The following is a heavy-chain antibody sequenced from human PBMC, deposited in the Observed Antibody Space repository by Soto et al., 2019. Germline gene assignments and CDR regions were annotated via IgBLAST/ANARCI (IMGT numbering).Heavy chain of an antibody. CDR2: ISAYNGNT. D-gene: IGHD3-3*01. V-gene: IGHV1-18*01. CDR1: GYTFTSYG. CDR3: AGTDLRGLEWLNQDYYYMDV. Sequence: ASVKVSFKASGYTFTSYGISWVRQAPGQGLEWMGWISAYNGNTNYAQKLQGRVTMTTDTSTSTAYMELRSLRSDDTAVYYCAGTDLRGLEWLNQDYYYMDVWGKGTTVTVSS. J-gene: IGHJ6*03.